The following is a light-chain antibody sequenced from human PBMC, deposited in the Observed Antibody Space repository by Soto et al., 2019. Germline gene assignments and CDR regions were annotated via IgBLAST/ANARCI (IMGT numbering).Light chain of an antibody. CDR1: QSVLYSSNNKNY. V-gene: IGKV4-1*01. CDR2: RAS. Sequence: DIVMTQSPDSLAVSLGERATINCKSSQSVLYSSNNKNYLAWYQQKPGQPPKLLIYRASTRESGVPDRFSGSXSXTDFTLTIXSXXXXXXXXXYXQQYYSTLPTFGQGTKVEIK. J-gene: IGKJ1*01. CDR3: QQYYSTLPT.